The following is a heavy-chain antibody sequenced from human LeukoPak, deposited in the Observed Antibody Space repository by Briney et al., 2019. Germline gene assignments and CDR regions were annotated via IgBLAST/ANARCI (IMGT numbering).Heavy chain of an antibody. CDR3: AKDQARSSTTWYDY. J-gene: IGHJ4*02. D-gene: IGHD2-2*01. V-gene: IGHV3-23*01. CDR1: GFTFSNYA. CDR2: ISGSGGST. Sequence: GGSLRLSCAASGFTFSNYAMSWVRQAPGKGLEWVSAISGSGGSTNYADSVKGRFTISRDNSKNTLYLQMNSLRAEDTAVYYCAKDQARSSTTWYDYWGQGTLVTVSS.